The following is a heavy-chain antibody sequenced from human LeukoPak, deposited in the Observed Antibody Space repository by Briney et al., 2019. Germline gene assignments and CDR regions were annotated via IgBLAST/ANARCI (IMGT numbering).Heavy chain of an antibody. CDR2: INTYKGDT. J-gene: IGHJ4*02. CDR3: AREFGHCYGDNCFYFFDT. CDR1: GYTLTNYN. V-gene: IGHV1-18*01. D-gene: IGHD4-23*01. Sequence: GASVNVSCKASGYTLTNYNISWVRQAPGQGLEWMGWINTYKGDTLYAQKLQGRVTMTADTSTNTADMELRSLRFDDTAVYYCAREFGHCYGDNCFYFFDTWGQGFRVTVSS.